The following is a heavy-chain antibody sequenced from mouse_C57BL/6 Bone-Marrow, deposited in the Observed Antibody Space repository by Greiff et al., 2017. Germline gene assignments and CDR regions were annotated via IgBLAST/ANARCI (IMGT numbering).Heavy chain of an antibody. V-gene: IGHV1-55*01. CDR3: ARRVESLWYAMDY. D-gene: IGHD1-3*01. Sequence: VQLQQSGAELVKPGASVKMSCKASGYTFTSYWITWVKQRPGQGLEWIGDIYPGSGSTNYNAKFKSKATLTVDTSSSPAYMQLSSLTSEDSAVYYCARRVESLWYAMDYGGQETSVTVSS. CDR1: GYTFTSYW. CDR2: IYPGSGST. J-gene: IGHJ4*01.